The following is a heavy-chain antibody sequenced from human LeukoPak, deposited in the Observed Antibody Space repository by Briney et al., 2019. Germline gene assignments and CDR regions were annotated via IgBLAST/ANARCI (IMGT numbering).Heavy chain of an antibody. V-gene: IGHV4-39*01. Sequence: SEALSLTCTVSGGSISSSSYCWGWIRQPPGKGLEWIGTIYYSSYSGSTYYNPSLKSRVTISAHTSKTQFSLRLTCVTPADTAIYYCTRRRYGSSWTDYWGQGTLVTVPS. CDR3: TRRRYGSSWTDY. CDR2: IYYSSYSGST. CDR1: GGSISSSSYC. J-gene: IGHJ4*02. D-gene: IGHD6-13*01.